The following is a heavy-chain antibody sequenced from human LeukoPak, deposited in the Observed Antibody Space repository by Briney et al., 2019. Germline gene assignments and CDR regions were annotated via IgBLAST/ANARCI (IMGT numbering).Heavy chain of an antibody. CDR3: ARGGGLDV. CDR2: ISYDGSNK. V-gene: IGHV3-30*04. J-gene: IGHJ6*02. D-gene: IGHD3-16*01. CDR1: GFTFSSYA. Sequence: PGGSLRLSCAASGFTFSSYAMHWVRQAPGKGLEWVAVISYDGSNKYYADSVEGRFTISRDNSKNTLYLQMNSLRAEDTAVYYCARGGGLDVWGQGATVTVSS.